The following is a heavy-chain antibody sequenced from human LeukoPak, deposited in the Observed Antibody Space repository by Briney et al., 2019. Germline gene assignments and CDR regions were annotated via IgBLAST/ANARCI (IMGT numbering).Heavy chain of an antibody. D-gene: IGHD2/OR15-2a*01. CDR3: VKDALVVPVSMGPPEVDY. V-gene: IGHV3-23*01. Sequence: PGGSLRLSCAASGFTFSSYVMSWVRQAPGKGLEWVSAISGGGGSTYYADSVKGRFTISRDNSKNTLSLQMNSLRAEDTAVYYCVKDALVVPVSMGPPEVDYWGQGTLVTVSS. CDR2: ISGGGGST. CDR1: GFTFSSYV. J-gene: IGHJ4*02.